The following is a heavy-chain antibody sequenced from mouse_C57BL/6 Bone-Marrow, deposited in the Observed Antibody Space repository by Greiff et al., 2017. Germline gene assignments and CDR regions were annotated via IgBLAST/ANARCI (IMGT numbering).Heavy chain of an antibody. CDR1: GYTFTDYY. CDR3: ASRRYRKDAMDY. CDR2: INPNNGGT. Sequence: EVQLQQSGPELVKPGASVKISCKASGYTFTDYYMNWVKQSHGKSLEWIGDINPNNGGTSYNQKFKGKATLTVDKSSSTAYMELRSLTSEDSAVYYCASRRYRKDAMDYWGQGTSVTVSS. J-gene: IGHJ4*01. D-gene: IGHD1-3*01. V-gene: IGHV1-26*01.